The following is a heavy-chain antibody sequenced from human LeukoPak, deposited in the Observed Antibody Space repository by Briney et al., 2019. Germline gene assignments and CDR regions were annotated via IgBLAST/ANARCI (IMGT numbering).Heavy chain of an antibody. Sequence: PGGSLRLSCAASGFTFSNSAMNWVRQAPGKGLEWVAVISYDGNNKYYSDSVKGRFTISRDNSKNTLYLQMNSLRAEGTAVYYCAKDMYYRGSGSYFNVDYWGQGTLVTVSS. V-gene: IGHV3-30*18. D-gene: IGHD3-10*01. CDR3: AKDMYYRGSGSYFNVDY. J-gene: IGHJ4*02. CDR2: ISYDGNNK. CDR1: GFTFSNSA.